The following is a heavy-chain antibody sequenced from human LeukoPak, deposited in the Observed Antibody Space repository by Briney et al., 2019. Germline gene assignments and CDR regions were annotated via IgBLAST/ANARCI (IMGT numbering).Heavy chain of an antibody. J-gene: IGHJ4*02. V-gene: IGHV4-34*01. CDR3: ARVSPYCSGGSCYFDY. CDR1: GGSFSGYY. CDR2: INHSGST. D-gene: IGHD2-15*01. Sequence: SETLSLTCAVYGGSFSGYYWSWIRQPPGKGLKWIGEINHSGSTNYNSSLKSRVTISVDTSKNQFSLKLSSVTAADTAVYYCARVSPYCSGGSCYFDYWGQGTLVTVSS.